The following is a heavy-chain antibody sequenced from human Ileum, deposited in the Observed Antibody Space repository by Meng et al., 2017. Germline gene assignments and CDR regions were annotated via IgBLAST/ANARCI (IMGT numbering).Heavy chain of an antibody. CDR3: ARDGVTTFGVVIIRGYTTLDHAFDI. J-gene: IGHJ3*02. CDR2: ISSSSSYI. Sequence: GESLKISCAASGFTFSSYSMNWVRQAPGKGLEWVSSISSSSSYIYYADSVKGRFTISRDNAKNSLYLQMNSLRAEDTAVYYCARDGVTTFGVVIIRGYTTLDHAFDIWGQGTMVTVSS. V-gene: IGHV3-21*01. D-gene: IGHD3-3*01. CDR1: GFTFSSYS.